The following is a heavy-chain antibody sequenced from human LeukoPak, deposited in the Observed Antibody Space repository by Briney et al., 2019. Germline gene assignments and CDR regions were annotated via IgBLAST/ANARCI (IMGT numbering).Heavy chain of an antibody. J-gene: IGHJ6*03. CDR2: MNPNSGNT. Sequence: ASVKVSCKASGYTFTSYDINWVRQATGQGLEWMGWMNPNSGNTGYAQKFQGRVTMTRNTSISTAYMELSSLRSEDTAVYYCARVYEKYTMVRGVIENYYYMDVWGKGTTVTISS. D-gene: IGHD3-10*01. CDR1: GYTFTSYD. V-gene: IGHV1-8*01. CDR3: ARVYEKYTMVRGVIENYYYMDV.